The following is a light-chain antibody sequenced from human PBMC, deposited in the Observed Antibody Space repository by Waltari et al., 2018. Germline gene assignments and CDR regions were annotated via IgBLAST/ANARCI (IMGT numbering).Light chain of an antibody. J-gene: IGKJ3*01. CDR2: DAP. CDR3: QQRSDWPPGFT. CDR1: QSVSSY. Sequence: EIVLTQSPPTLSLSPGERATLSCRASQSVSSYLAWYQQKPGQTPRLLIYDAPNRATGIPARFSGSGSGTDFTLTISSLEPEDFAVYYCQQRSDWPPGFTFGPGTKVDIK. V-gene: IGKV3-11*01.